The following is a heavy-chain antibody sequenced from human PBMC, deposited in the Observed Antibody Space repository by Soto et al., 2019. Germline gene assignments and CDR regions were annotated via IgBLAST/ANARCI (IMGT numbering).Heavy chain of an antibody. V-gene: IGHV1-69*01. J-gene: IGHJ6*02. CDR3: AGSQGSRTSLEIYYYYYDGMDV. CDR2: IIPISGTA. D-gene: IGHD2-2*01. CDR1: GGTFSSYA. Sequence: QVQLVQSGAEVKKPRSSVKVSCNASGGTFSSYAISWVRQAPGQGLEWMGGIIPISGTANYAQKFQGRVTITADESTSTAYMEPSSLRSEDTAVYSCAGSQGSRTSLEIYYYYYDGMDVWGQGTTVTVSS.